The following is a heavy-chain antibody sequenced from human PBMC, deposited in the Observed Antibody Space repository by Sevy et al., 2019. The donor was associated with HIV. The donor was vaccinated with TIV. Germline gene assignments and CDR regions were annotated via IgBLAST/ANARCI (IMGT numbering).Heavy chain of an antibody. CDR2: VSNRGDDT. J-gene: IGHJ4*02. D-gene: IGHD3-22*01. CDR1: GFTFSGYA. V-gene: IGHV3-23*01. Sequence: GGSLRLSCSASGFTFSGYAMSWVRQAPGKGLEWVSTVSNRGDDTYYADSVKGRFTISRDNSKDTLYLHLNSLRGDDTAVYFCGRNDDYDAIGGTGTFAYWGQGTLVTVSS. CDR3: GRNDDYDAIGGTGTFAY.